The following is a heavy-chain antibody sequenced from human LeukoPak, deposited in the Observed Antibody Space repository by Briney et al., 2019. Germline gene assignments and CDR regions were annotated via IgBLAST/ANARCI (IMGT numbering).Heavy chain of an antibody. CDR1: GGSFSGYY. Sequence: SETLSLTCAVYGGSFSGYYWSCIRQPPEKGLEWIGEINHSGSTNYNPSPKSRVTISVDTSKNQFSLKLSSVTAADTSVYYCARARAYYYGSGSRAFDIWGQGTMVTVSS. CDR3: ARARAYYYGSGSRAFDI. V-gene: IGHV4-34*01. D-gene: IGHD3-10*01. CDR2: INHSGST. J-gene: IGHJ3*02.